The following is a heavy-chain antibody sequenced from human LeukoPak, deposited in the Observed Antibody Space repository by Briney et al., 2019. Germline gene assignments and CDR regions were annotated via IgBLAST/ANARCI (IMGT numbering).Heavy chain of an antibody. CDR1: GYTFTSYG. CDR2: MNPNSGNT. V-gene: IGHV1-8*02. CDR3: ARGNWFDP. Sequence: ASVKVSCKASGYTFTSYGISWVRQATGQGLEWMGWMNPNSGNTGYAQKFQGRVTMTRNTSINTAYIELSSLRSEDTAIYYCARGNWFDPWGQGTLVTVSS. J-gene: IGHJ5*02.